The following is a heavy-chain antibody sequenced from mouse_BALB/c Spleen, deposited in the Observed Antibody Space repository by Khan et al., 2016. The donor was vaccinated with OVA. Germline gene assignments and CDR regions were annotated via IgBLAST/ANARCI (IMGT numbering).Heavy chain of an antibody. V-gene: IGHV2-3*01. D-gene: IGHD1-2*01. CDR3: ANWGTANSYAMDY. CDR1: GFSLTSYG. J-gene: IGHJ4*01. Sequence: QVQLKQSGPGLVAPSQSLSITCTVSGFSLTSYGVNWVRQPPGKGLEWLGVIWGDGSTNYHSTLMSRLSISKDNSQSQLFLKLSSLQTDDTATYFCANWGTANSYAMDYWGQGTSVTVSS. CDR2: IWGDGST.